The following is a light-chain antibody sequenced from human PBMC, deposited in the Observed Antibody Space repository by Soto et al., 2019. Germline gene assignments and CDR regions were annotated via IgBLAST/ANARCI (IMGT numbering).Light chain of an antibody. V-gene: IGKV1-33*01. CDR1: QDISDY. J-gene: IGKJ4*01. Sequence: IQITQSPSSLSASVGDRVTINCQASQDISDYVKWYQQKPGKPPKVLIYDASNVEAGVPSRFSGSGSGTDFSFTISSLQPEDIATYYCQQYDNLPLTLGGGTKVE. CDR2: DAS. CDR3: QQYDNLPLT.